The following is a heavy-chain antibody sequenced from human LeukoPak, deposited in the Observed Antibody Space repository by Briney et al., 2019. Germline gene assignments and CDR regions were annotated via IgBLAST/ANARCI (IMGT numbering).Heavy chain of an antibody. CDR3: ARDIWVGASYSGACDI. J-gene: IGHJ3*02. CDR1: GFTFSNYD. V-gene: IGHV3-13*01. CDR2: IGVAANT. Sequence: GGSLRLSCAASGFTFSNYDMHWVRRATGKGLEWVSAIGVAANTFYSGSVKGRFTVSRDNSKNTLSLQMNSLRAEDTALYFCARDIWVGASYSGACDIWGQGTMVTVSS. D-gene: IGHD1-26*01.